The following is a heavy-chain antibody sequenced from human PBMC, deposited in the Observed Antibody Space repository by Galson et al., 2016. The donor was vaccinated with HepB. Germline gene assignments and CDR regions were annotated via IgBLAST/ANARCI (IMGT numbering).Heavy chain of an antibody. CDR2: IYYSGRT. J-gene: IGHJ4*02. CDR3: AIQTITAAGDN. D-gene: IGHD6-13*01. V-gene: IGHV4-39*01. Sequence: SETLSLTCSVSGASVSSNSSYWAWIRQPPGKGLEWIGSIYYSGRTYNNPSLKSRVTMSVDTSKNYFSLKLSSVTAADTAVYYCAIQTITAAGDNWGQGTLVTVSS. CDR1: GASVSSNSSY.